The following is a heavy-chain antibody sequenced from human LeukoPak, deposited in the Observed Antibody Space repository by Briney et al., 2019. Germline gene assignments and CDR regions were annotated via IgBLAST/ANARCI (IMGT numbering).Heavy chain of an antibody. CDR2: IYYSGST. CDR1: GVSISSYY. Sequence: SETLPLTCTVSGVSISSYYWSWIRQPPGKGLEWIGYIYYSGSTNYNPSLKSRVTISVDTSKNQFSLKLSSVTAADTAVYYCARDRTTHYYYYGMDVWGQGTTVTVSS. V-gene: IGHV4-59*01. CDR3: ARDRTTHYYYYGMDV. J-gene: IGHJ6*02. D-gene: IGHD1-14*01.